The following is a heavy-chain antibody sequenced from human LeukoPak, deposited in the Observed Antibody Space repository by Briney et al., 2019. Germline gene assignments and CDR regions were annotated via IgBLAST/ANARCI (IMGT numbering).Heavy chain of an antibody. D-gene: IGHD3-10*01. CDR1: GFTFSDYA. CDR3: ARLKWFGEAYAFDI. V-gene: IGHV3-23*01. J-gene: IGHJ3*02. Sequence: GGSLRLSCAASGFTFSDYAMSWVRQAPGEGLEWVSAITGSGGATYYADSVKGRFTISRDNPKNTLYLQMNSLRAEDTAVYYCARLKWFGEAYAFDIWGRGTMVTVSS. CDR2: ITGSGGAT.